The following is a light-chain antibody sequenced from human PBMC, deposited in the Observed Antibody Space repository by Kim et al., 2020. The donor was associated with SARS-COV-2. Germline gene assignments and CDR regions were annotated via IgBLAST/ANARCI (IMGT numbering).Light chain of an antibody. J-gene: IGKJ1*01. Sequence: PGDRATLSCRASQSVSRSYLAWHQQTPGQAPRLLIHGASNRATGIPDRFSGSESGIDFTLTISGLDPEDFAVYYCQQYAHSPLTFGQGTKVDIK. CDR3: QQYAHSPLT. CDR2: GAS. CDR1: QSVSRSY. V-gene: IGKV3-20*01.